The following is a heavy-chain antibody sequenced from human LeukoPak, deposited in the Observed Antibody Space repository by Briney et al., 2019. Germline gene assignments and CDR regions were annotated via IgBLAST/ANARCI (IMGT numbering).Heavy chain of an antibody. D-gene: IGHD1-1*01. CDR3: ARETGTLDY. J-gene: IGHJ4*02. CDR1: GFTVSSNY. CDR2: ISWNSGSI. Sequence: GGSLRLPCAASGFTVSSNYMSWVRQAPGKGLEWVSGISWNSGSIGYADSVKGRFTISRDNAKNSLYLQMNSLRAEDTAVYYCARETGTLDYWGQGTLVTVSS. V-gene: IGHV3-9*01.